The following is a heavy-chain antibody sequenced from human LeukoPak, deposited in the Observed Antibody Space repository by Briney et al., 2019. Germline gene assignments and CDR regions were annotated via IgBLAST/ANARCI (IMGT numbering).Heavy chain of an antibody. CDR2: TTNKANSYTP. Sequence: GGSLRLSCAASGFTLSDHYMDWVRQAPGKGREWVGRTTNKANSYTPEYAASVKGRFTISRDDSKNSLYLQVNSLKTEDTAVYYCARRYCIGGNCRYSDYWGQGTLVTVSS. CDR3: ARRYCIGGNCRYSDY. CDR1: GFTLSDHY. D-gene: IGHD2-15*01. J-gene: IGHJ4*02. V-gene: IGHV3-72*01.